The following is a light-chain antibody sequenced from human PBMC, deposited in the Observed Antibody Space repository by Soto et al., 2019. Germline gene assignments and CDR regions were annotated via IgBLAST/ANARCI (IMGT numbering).Light chain of an antibody. CDR1: QSVTSNY. V-gene: IGKV3-20*01. J-gene: IGKJ2*01. CDR2: GAS. CDR3: QQYGRSPLLYT. Sequence: EIVLTQSPGTLSLSPGERATLSCRASQSVTSNYLAWYQQKPGQAPRLLIYGASTRAAGVPDRFIGSGSGTDLTLTITRLEPEDFAVYYCQQYGRSPLLYTFGQGTKLGVK.